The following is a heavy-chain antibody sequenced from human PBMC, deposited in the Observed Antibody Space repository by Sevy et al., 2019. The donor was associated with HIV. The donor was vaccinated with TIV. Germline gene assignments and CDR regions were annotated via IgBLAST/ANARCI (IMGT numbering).Heavy chain of an antibody. D-gene: IGHD5-12*01. J-gene: IGHJ4*02. V-gene: IGHV3-9*01. CDR3: AKDIGGYSGYDFFGGFDY. CDR2: ISWNSGSI. Sequence: GGSLRLSCAASGFTFDDYAMHWVRQAPGRGLEWVSGISWNSGSIGYAYSVKGRFTISRDNAKNSLYLQMNSLRAEDTALYYCAKDIGGYSGYDFFGGFDYWGQGTLVTVSS. CDR1: GFTFDDYA.